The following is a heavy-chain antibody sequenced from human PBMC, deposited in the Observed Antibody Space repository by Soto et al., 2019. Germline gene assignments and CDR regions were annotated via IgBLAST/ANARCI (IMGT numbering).Heavy chain of an antibody. CDR2: IYHSGSA. J-gene: IGHJ4*02. CDR3: ERNPGIAADELDD. V-gene: IGHV4-38-2*01. CDR1: GYSISSGYY. Sequence: WETLSLTCAVSGYSISSGYYWGWMRQPPGKGLEWIGSIYHSGSAYYNPSLKSRVTISADTSKNQFSLKLSSVTAADTAVYYCERNPGIAADELDDWGQGTLV. D-gene: IGHD6-13*01.